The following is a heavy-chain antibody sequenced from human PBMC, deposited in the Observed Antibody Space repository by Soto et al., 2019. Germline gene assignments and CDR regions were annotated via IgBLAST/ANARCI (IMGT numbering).Heavy chain of an antibody. J-gene: IGHJ6*02. D-gene: IGHD6-19*01. CDR2: ISYDGSNK. CDR1: GFGFSIYG. CDR3: ARAYGSAWYEDPYYYYGMDV. V-gene: IGHV3-30*03. Sequence: GGSMRLSCAASGFGFSIYGMHWVRQAPGKGLEWVAVISYDGSNKYYADSVKGRFTISRDNPKNTLDLQMNSLKPEDTAVYYCARAYGSAWYEDPYYYYGMDVWGQGTTVTVSS.